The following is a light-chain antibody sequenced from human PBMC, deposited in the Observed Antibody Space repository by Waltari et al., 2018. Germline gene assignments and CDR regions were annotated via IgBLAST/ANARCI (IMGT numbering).Light chain of an antibody. V-gene: IGLV2-8*01. CDR3: SSYGGSNTLWV. J-gene: IGLJ1*01. CDR2: EVT. Sequence: QSALTQHPPASGSPGQSVTISCTGTSSYVGGYNYVSWYQQRPGKAPKLLIYEVTKRPSGVPARFSGSRSGNTASLTVSGLQAEDEADYYCSSYGGSNTLWVFGTGTKVTVL. CDR1: SSYVGGYNY.